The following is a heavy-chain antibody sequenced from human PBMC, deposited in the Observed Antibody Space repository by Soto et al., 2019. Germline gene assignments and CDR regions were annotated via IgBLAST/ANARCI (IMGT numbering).Heavy chain of an antibody. Sequence: DVQLLESGGHLVQPGGSLRLSCAASGFTFSSYAMSWVRQAPGKGLEWVSRVSAGGDMAYYSDSVQGRFTISRDNSNNALFLQMNSPRIEDTALYYCARGDRGGSGSPASYYYSGLDVWGQGATVTVS. D-gene: IGHD3-10*01. V-gene: IGHV3-23*01. J-gene: IGHJ6*02. CDR2: VSAGGDMA. CDR3: ARGDRGGSGSPASYYYSGLDV. CDR1: GFTFSSYA.